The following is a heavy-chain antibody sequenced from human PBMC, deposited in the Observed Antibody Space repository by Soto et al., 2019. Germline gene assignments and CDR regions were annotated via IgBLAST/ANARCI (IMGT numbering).Heavy chain of an antibody. CDR2: IYPGDSDT. V-gene: IGHV5-51*01. Sequence: PGESLKISCKGSGYSFTSYWIGWVRQMPGKGLQWMGIIYPGDSDTRYSPSFQGQVTISADKSISTAYVQWSSLKASDTAMYYFSRPRVYGSGSYDAMDVWGQGTTVTVSS. CDR1: GYSFTSYW. CDR3: SRPRVYGSGSYDAMDV. D-gene: IGHD3-10*01. J-gene: IGHJ6*02.